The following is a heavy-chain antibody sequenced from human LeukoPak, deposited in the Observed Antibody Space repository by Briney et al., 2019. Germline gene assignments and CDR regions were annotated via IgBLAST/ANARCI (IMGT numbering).Heavy chain of an antibody. D-gene: IGHD1-26*01. CDR1: GASFSGYY. Sequence: SETLSLTCAVYGASFSGYYWSWIRQPPGKGLEWIGYIYYSGSTNYNPSLKSRVTISVDTSKNQFSLKLSSVTAADTAVYYCASLVGATTFDYWGQGTLVTVSS. CDR2: IYYSGST. V-gene: IGHV4-59*01. J-gene: IGHJ4*02. CDR3: ASLVGATTFDY.